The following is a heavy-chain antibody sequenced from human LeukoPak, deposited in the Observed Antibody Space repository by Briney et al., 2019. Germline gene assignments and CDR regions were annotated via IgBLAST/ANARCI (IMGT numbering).Heavy chain of an antibody. CDR2: IKRKTDVGRT. J-gene: IGHJ6*04. Sequence: GGSLRLSCAASVSVFTFSNARMRWVRQGPGKGLEWVVRIKRKTDVGRTDYGAPVKGRFTISRDHSKNTLYLQMNSLKTEDTAVYYCTTAFFGCTSTSCYEAYYYYGMDVWGKGTTVTVSS. V-gene: IGHV3-15*01. D-gene: IGHD2-2*01. CDR1: VFTFSNAR. CDR3: TTAFFGCTSTSCYEAYYYYGMDV.